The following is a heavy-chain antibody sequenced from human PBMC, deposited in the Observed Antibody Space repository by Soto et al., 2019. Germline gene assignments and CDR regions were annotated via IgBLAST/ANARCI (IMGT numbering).Heavy chain of an antibody. CDR1: GFTFSSYA. CDR3: AKGQQLVPTGLEY. D-gene: IGHD6-13*01. CDR2: ISGSGGST. V-gene: IGHV3-23*01. Sequence: PGGSLRLSCAASGFTFSSYAMSWVRQAPGKGLEWVSAISGSGGSTYYADSVKGRFTISRDNSKNTLYLQMNSLRAEDTAVYYCAKGQQLVPTGLEYWGQRPLVTVSS. J-gene: IGHJ4*02.